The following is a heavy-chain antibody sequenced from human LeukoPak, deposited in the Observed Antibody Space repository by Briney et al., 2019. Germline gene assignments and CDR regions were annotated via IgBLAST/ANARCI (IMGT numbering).Heavy chain of an antibody. D-gene: IGHD6-13*01. CDR2: IYSGGST. CDR3: ARVSSSWPYYYYYYMDV. CDR1: GFTVSSNY. Sequence: EPGGSLRLSCAASGFTVSSNYMSWVRQAPGKGLEWVSVIYSGGSTYYADSVKGRFTTSGDNSKNTLYLQMNSLRAEDTAVYYCARVSSSWPYYYYYYMDVWGKGTTVTVSS. V-gene: IGHV3-53*01. J-gene: IGHJ6*03.